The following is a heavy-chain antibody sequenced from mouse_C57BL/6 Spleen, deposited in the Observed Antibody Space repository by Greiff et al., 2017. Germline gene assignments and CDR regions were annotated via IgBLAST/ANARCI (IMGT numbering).Heavy chain of an antibody. Sequence: EVQLVESGPGLVKPSQSLSLTCSVTGYSITSGYYWNWIRQFPGNKLEWMGYISYDGSNNYNPSLKNRISITRDTSKNQSFLKLNSVTTEDTATYYCARRSNLYFYVWGTGTTVTVSS. CDR1: GYSITSGYY. J-gene: IGHJ1*03. CDR2: ISYDGSN. V-gene: IGHV3-6*01. CDR3: ARRSNLYFYV.